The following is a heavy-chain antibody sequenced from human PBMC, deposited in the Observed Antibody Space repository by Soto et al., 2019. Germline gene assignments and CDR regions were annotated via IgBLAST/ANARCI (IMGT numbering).Heavy chain of an antibody. Sequence: QVQLVQSGAEVKKPGASVKVSCKASGYTFTSYGISWVRQAPGQGLEWMGWISAYNGNTKYAQKLQGSVTMTTDTAXSXXYMERRSLRSDDTAVYYCARDPHYGSGNGGGAFDIWGQGTMVTVSS. CDR3: ARDPHYGSGNGGGAFDI. J-gene: IGHJ3*02. CDR2: ISAYNGNT. D-gene: IGHD3-10*01. V-gene: IGHV1-18*01. CDR1: GYTFTSYG.